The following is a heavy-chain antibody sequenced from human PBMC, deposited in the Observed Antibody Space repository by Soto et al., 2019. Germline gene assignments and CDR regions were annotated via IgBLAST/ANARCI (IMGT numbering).Heavy chain of an antibody. V-gene: IGHV3-23*01. Sequence: PGGSLRLSCAASGFTFSSYAMSWVRQAPGKGLEWVSGISGSGDSTYYADSVKGRFTISRDNSKNTLYLQMNSLRAEDTAVYYCAKGVPGIAVAGTGYFQHWGQGTQVTVSS. CDR3: AKGVPGIAVAGTGYFQH. J-gene: IGHJ1*01. CDR1: GFTFSSYA. D-gene: IGHD6-19*01. CDR2: ISGSGDST.